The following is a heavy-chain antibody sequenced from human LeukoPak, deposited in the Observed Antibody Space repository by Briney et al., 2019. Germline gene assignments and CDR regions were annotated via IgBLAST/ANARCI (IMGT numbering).Heavy chain of an antibody. CDR2: ISSGGGTI. D-gene: IGHD5-12*01. J-gene: IGHJ6*03. Sequence: PGGSLRLSCAASGFTSSSYEMNWVRQAPGKGLEWVSYISSGGGTIYYADSVKGRFTISRDNAKNSLYLQMNSLRAADTAVYYCAREARGGGYDRDYYYYYMDVWGKGTTVTVSS. CDR1: GFTSSSYE. V-gene: IGHV3-48*03. CDR3: AREARGGGYDRDYYYYYMDV.